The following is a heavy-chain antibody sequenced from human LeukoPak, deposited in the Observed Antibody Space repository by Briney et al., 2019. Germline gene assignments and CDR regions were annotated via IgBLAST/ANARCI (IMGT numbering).Heavy chain of an antibody. J-gene: IGHJ4*02. CDR2: FYVGGAT. CDR3: AKDDYYDSSGYYE. Sequence: TGGSLRLSCAVSGFSVTNNYMSWVRQAPGKGLEWVSVFYVGGATYYADSVKGRFTISRDNSKNTLYLQMNSLRAEDTAVYYCAKDDYYDSSGYYEWGQGTLVTVSS. CDR1: GFSVTNNY. V-gene: IGHV3-53*01. D-gene: IGHD3-22*01.